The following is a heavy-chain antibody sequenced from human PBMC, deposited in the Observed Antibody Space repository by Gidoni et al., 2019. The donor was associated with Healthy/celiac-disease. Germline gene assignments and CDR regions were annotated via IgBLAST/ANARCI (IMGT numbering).Heavy chain of an antibody. CDR1: GGSISSSY. D-gene: IGHD3-22*01. CDR2: IYTSGST. J-gene: IGHJ6*02. CDR3: ARVNYYDSSGYSYYYYGMDV. Sequence: QVQLQESGPGLVKPSETLSLTCTVPGGSISSSYWSWIRQPAGKGLEWIGRIYTSGSTNYNPSLKSRVTMSVDTSKNQFSLKLSSVTAADTAVYYCARVNYYDSSGYSYYYYGMDVWGQGTTVTVSS. V-gene: IGHV4-4*07.